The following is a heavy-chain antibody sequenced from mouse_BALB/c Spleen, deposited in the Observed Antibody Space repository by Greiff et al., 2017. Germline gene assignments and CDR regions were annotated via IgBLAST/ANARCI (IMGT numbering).Heavy chain of an antibody. V-gene: IGHV1S137*01. CDR2: ISTYYGDA. CDR1: GYTFTDYA. CDR3: ARDDYPAMDY. Sequence: QVQLQQSGAELVRPGVSVKISCKGSGYTFTDYAMHWVKQSHAKSLEWIGVISTYYGDASYNQKFKGKATMTVDKSSSTAYMELARLTSEDSAIYYCARDDYPAMDYWGQGTTVTVSS. J-gene: IGHJ4*01.